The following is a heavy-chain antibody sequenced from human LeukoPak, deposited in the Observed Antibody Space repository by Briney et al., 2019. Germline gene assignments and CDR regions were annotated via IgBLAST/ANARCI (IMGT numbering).Heavy chain of an antibody. CDR1: GFTSSDHY. V-gene: IGHV3-72*01. CDR2: TRNKANNYTT. CDR3: AGTYDSSDYSFDY. J-gene: IGHJ4*02. D-gene: IGHD3-22*01. Sequence: GGSLRLSCAASGFTSSDHYMDWVRQAPGRGLEWVGRTRNKANNYTTEYAASVKGRFTISRDDSKNSLYLQMNSLKTEDTAVYYCAGTYDSSDYSFDYWGQGTLVTVSS.